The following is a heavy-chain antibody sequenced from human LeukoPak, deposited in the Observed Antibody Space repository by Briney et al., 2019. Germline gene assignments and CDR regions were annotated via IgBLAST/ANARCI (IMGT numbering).Heavy chain of an antibody. V-gene: IGHV3-9*03. CDR3: AKDEFVASDFTGAFDI. D-gene: IGHD2-8*02. J-gene: IGHJ3*02. CDR2: ISWNSVTI. CDR1: GFTFDDYA. Sequence: SLKISCAASGFTFDDYAMHWVRQAPGKGLEWVSGISWNSVTIVYADSVKGRFTISRDNAKNSLYLQMNSLRAEDMALYYCAKDEFVASDFTGAFDIWGQGTMVTVSS.